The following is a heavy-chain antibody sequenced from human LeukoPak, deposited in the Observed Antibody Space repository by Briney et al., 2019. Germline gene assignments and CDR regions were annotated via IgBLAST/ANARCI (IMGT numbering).Heavy chain of an antibody. CDR3: TTDRRIAAPDFDY. CDR2: IKSKTDGGTT. Sequence: GGSLRLSCAASGFTFSNAWMSWVRQAPGKGLEWVGRIKSKTDGGTTDYAAPVKGRFTISRDDSKNTLYLQMNSLKTEDTAVYYCTTDRRIAAPDFDYWGQGTLVTVSS. V-gene: IGHV3-15*01. CDR1: GFTFSNAW. D-gene: IGHD6-6*01. J-gene: IGHJ4*02.